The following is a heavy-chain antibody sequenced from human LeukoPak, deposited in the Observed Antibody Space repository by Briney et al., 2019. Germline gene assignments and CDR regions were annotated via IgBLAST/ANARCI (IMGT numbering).Heavy chain of an antibody. CDR1: GFTFSSYS. D-gene: IGHD7-27*01. Sequence: PGGSLRLSCAASGFTFSSYSMNWVRQAPGKGLEWVAVIWYDGSNKYYADSVKGRFTISRDNSKNTLYLQMNSLRAEDTAVYYCARESRIKLGYYYYGMDVWGQGTTVTVSS. V-gene: IGHV3-33*08. J-gene: IGHJ6*02. CDR3: ARESRIKLGYYYYGMDV. CDR2: IWYDGSNK.